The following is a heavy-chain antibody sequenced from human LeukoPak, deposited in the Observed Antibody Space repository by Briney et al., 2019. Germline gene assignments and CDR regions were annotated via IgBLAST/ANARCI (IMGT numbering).Heavy chain of an antibody. D-gene: IGHD5-24*01. CDR1: GFTFRSYW. J-gene: IGHJ4*02. CDR3: ARDTGYNTFDY. CDR2: IKEDGGDK. Sequence: PGGSLRLSCAASGFTFRSYWMSWVRQAPGTGLEWVANIKEDGGDKYYVDSVKGRFTISRDNAKNSLYLQMNSLRAEDTAVYYCARDTGYNTFDYWGQGTLVTVSP. V-gene: IGHV3-7*05.